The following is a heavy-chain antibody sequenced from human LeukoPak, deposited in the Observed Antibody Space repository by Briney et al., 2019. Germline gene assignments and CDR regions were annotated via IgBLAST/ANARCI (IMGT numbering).Heavy chain of an antibody. Sequence: VSVKVSCKVSGYTLTELSMHWVRQAPGKGLEWMGGFDPEDGETIYAQKFQGRVTMTEDTSTDTAYMELSSLRSEDTAVYYCATPYSSGWRNYYYYMDVWGKGTTVTVSS. CDR2: FDPEDGET. J-gene: IGHJ6*03. D-gene: IGHD6-19*01. CDR1: GYTLTELS. V-gene: IGHV1-24*01. CDR3: ATPYSSGWRNYYYYMDV.